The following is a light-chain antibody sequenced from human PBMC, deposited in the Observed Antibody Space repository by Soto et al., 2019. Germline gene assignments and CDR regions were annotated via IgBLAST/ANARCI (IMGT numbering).Light chain of an antibody. V-gene: IGKV3-20*01. CDR1: QSVTSSY. J-gene: IGKJ4*01. Sequence: EIVLTQSPGTLSLSPGETATLSCRASQSVTSSYLAWYQQKPGQAPRLLIYGASSRATGIPDRFSGSGSGTDFTLNISRLEPEDFAVYYCQQYDTSPLTFGGGTRVDIK. CDR2: GAS. CDR3: QQYDTSPLT.